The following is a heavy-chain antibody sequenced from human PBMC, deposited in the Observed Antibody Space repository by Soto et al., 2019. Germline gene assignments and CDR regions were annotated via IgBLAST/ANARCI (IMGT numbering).Heavy chain of an antibody. CDR1: GFIFGKYD. CDR3: AKGGLPWWSQGIDF. D-gene: IGHD2-8*02. CDR2: ISHDGRNK. V-gene: IGHV3-30*18. J-gene: IGHJ4*02. Sequence: QVQLVESGGGVVQPGRSLRLSCEGSGFIFGKYDMYWVRQAPGKGLEWVTKISHDGRNKDYEDSVQGRFTISRDNSRDTMYLEMKSLRPEDTAIYYCAKGGLPWWSQGIDFWGQGTLVTVSA.